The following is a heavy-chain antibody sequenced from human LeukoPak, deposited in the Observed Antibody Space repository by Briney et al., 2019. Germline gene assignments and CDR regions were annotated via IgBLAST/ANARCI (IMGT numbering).Heavy chain of an antibody. V-gene: IGHV3-74*01. D-gene: IGHD3-22*01. CDR1: GFTFSSYW. CDR2: MKSDGST. J-gene: IGHJ1*01. CDR3: ARAPSEIGGYYPEYFRH. Sequence: GGSLRLSCAASGFTFSSYWMHWVRQAPGKGLVWVSRMKSDGSTNYADSVKGRFTISRDNAKNTLSLQMNSLRAEDTGVYYCARAPSEIGGYYPEYFRHWGQGTLVTVSS.